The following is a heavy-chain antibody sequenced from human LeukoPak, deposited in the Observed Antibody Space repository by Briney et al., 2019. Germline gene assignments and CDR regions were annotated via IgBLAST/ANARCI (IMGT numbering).Heavy chain of an antibody. D-gene: IGHD6-13*01. CDR1: GGTFISYA. J-gene: IGHJ4*02. Sequence: SVKVSCKASGGTFISYAISWVRQAPGQGREWMGGIIPIFGTANYAQKFQGRVTITADESTSTAYMELSSLRSEDTAVYYCARVYSSSWYGYYFDYWGQGTLVTVSS. CDR3: ARVYSSSWYGYYFDY. CDR2: IIPIFGTA. V-gene: IGHV1-69*13.